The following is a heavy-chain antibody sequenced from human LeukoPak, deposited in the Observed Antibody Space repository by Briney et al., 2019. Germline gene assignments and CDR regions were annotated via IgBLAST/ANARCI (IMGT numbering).Heavy chain of an antibody. CDR1: GGSISSSRYY. Sequence: SETLSLTCTVSGGSISSSRYYWGWIRQPPGKGLEWIGSIYYSGSTYYNPSLKSRVTISVDTSKNQFSLKLSSVTAADTAVYYCASGHYYDSSGPFDYWGQGTLVTVSS. V-gene: IGHV4-39*01. D-gene: IGHD3-22*01. J-gene: IGHJ4*02. CDR2: IYYSGST. CDR3: ASGHYYDSSGPFDY.